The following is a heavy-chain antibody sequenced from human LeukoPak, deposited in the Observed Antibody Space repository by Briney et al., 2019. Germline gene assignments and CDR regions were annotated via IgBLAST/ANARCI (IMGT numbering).Heavy chain of an antibody. CDR2: IKEDGSDK. J-gene: IGHJ4*02. Sequence: PGGSLRLSCVASGVTFSSTRMRWVRQAPGKGLEWVASIKEDGSDKYYVDSVKGRFTISRDNAENSLFLQMNSLRAEDTAFYYCVRAQSGNYFDFWGQGTLVTVSS. V-gene: IGHV3-7*05. CDR3: VRAQSGNYFDF. CDR1: GVTFSSTR.